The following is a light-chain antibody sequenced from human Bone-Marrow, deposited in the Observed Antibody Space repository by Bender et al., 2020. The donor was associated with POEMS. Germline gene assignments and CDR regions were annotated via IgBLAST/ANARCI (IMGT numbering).Light chain of an antibody. J-gene: IGLJ2*01. CDR3: SSYTYSSTLI. Sequence: QSALTQPASVSGSPGQSITISCTGTSRDVGMFNLVSWYQQHPGKAPKLMIYDVTSRPSGVSDRFSGSKSGNTASLTISGLQAEDEAHYYCSSYTYSSTLIFGGGTKLTVL. CDR1: SRDVGMFNL. V-gene: IGLV2-14*02. CDR2: DVT.